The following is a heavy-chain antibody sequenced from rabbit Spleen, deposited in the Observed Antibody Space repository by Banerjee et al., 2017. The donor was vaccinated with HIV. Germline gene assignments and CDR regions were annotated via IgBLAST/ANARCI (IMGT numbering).Heavy chain of an antibody. D-gene: IGHD8-1*01. Sequence: QSLEESGGDLVKPGASLTLTCKASGLDFSGDSYMCWVRQPPGKGLEWIACIDIGSSGFSYAASWAKGLFTNSKSSSTTVTLKMPSLTAADTATYFCARDTASSFSSCGMDPWGPGTLGTVS. CDR3: ARDTASSFSSCGMDP. CDR1: GLDFSGDSY. V-gene: IGHV1S40*01. CDR2: IDIGSSGFS. J-gene: IGHJ6*02.